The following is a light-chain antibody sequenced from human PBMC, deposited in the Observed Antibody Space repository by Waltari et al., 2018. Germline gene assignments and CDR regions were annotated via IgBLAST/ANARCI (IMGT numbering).Light chain of an antibody. Sequence: SAPPHPPSASGSPGQSVTISCTGTSSDIGAYNLVPWYQQHPGKAPKRMIFQVSHRPSGVPDRFSGSKSGNTGSLTVSGLQAYDEGDYYCSSYTGRSWVFGGGTELTVL. V-gene: IGLV2-8*01. CDR2: QVS. J-gene: IGLJ3*02. CDR1: SSDIGAYNL. CDR3: SSYTGRSWV.